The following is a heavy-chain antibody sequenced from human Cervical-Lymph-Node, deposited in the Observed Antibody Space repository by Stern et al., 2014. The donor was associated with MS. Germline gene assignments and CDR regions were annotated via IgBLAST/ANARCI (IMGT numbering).Heavy chain of an antibody. J-gene: IGHJ4*02. Sequence: QVHLVESGSELTKPGASVKVSCKASGYSFTHFALNWVRHAPGQVLPWMGWINTNTGNPAYAQAFTGRFVFSLDTSVSTAYLQISSLKAEDTAVYYCARDPHDYGDRFDYWGQGTLVTVSS. D-gene: IGHD4-17*01. CDR3: ARDPHDYGDRFDY. CDR1: GYSFTHFA. CDR2: INTNTGNP. V-gene: IGHV7-4-1*02.